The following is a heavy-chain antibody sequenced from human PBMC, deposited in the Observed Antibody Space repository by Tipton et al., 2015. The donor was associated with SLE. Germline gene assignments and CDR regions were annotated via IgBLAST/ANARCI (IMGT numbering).Heavy chain of an antibody. CDR3: ARWNFVTMTGGFDI. D-gene: IGHD1-7*01. Sequence: TLSLTCAVYGASFSGYYWSWIRQPPGKGLEWIGSIYYSGSTYYNPSLKSRVTMSVDTSQNQFSLTLRSVTAADTAIYYCARWNFVTMTGGFDIWGQGTKFTVSS. CDR2: IYYSGST. J-gene: IGHJ3*02. V-gene: IGHV4-34*01. CDR1: GASFSGYY.